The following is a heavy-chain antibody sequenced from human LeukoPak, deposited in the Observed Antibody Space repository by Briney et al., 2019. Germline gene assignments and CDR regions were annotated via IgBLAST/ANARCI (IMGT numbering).Heavy chain of an antibody. V-gene: IGHV3-7*01. CDR2: VKQDGSEK. D-gene: IGHD6-13*01. Sequence: PGGSLRLSCAASGFIFTNDWMSWVRQAPGKGLEWVANVKQDGSEKDYVDSVKGRFTISRDNAKNLLYLQMNSLRTEDTAVYYCSSVGPGGAGAFDYWGQGTLVTVSS. CDR1: GFIFTNDW. CDR3: SSVGPGGAGAFDY. J-gene: IGHJ4*02.